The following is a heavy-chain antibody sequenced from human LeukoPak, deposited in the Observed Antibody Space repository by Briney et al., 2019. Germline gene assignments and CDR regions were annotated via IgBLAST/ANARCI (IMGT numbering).Heavy chain of an antibody. J-gene: IGHJ5*02. CDR2: MNPNSGNT. CDR1: GYTFTSYD. Sequence: ASVKVSCKASGYTFTSYDINWVRQATGQGLEWMGWMNPNSGNTGYAQKFQGRVTMTRNTSISTAYMELSSLRSEDTAVYYCSVVAATPPGWFDPWGQGTLVTVSS. D-gene: IGHD2-15*01. V-gene: IGHV1-8*01. CDR3: SVVAATPPGWFDP.